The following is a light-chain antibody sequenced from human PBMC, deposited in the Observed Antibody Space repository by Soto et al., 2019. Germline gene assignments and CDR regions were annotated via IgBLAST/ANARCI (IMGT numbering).Light chain of an antibody. CDR3: SSYAGSSVV. Sequence: QSVLTQPPSASGSPGQSVTISCTGSSSDVGAYNYVSWYQHHPGKAPKLMIYDVTKRPSGVPDRFSGSRSGNTASLTVSGLQAEDEADYFCSSYAGSSVVFGGGTQLTVL. CDR2: DVT. J-gene: IGLJ2*01. V-gene: IGLV2-8*01. CDR1: SSDVGAYNY.